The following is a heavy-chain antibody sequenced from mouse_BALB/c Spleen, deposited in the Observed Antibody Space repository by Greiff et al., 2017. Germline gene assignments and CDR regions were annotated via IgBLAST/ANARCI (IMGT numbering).Heavy chain of an antibody. CDR1: GYTFTSYW. D-gene: IGHD1-1*01. CDR2: INPSNGRT. Sequence: QVQLQQPGAELVKPGASVKLSCKASGYTFTSYWMHWVKQRPGQGLEWIGEINPSNGRTNYNEKFKSKATLTVDKSSSTAYMQLSSLTSEDSAVYYCARSDYGSSYYAMDYWGQGTSVTVSS. J-gene: IGHJ4*01. CDR3: ARSDYGSSYYAMDY. V-gene: IGHV1S81*02.